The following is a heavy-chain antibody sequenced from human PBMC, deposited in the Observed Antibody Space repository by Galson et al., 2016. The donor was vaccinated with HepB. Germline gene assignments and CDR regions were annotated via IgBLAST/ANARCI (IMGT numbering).Heavy chain of an antibody. CDR2: INYRGGT. CDR1: GGSFSGYY. J-gene: IGHJ4*02. CDR3: ARSYTN. Sequence: SETLSLTCDVYGGSFSGYYWSWIRQPPGKGLEWIGEINYRGGTDYSPSLKSRITISVDTSKNQFSLELSSVTAADTAMYYCARSYTNWGQGTLVTVSS. D-gene: IGHD4-11*01. V-gene: IGHV4-34*01.